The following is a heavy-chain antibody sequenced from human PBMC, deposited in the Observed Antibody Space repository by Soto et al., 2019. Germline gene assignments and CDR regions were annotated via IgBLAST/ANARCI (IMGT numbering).Heavy chain of an antibody. D-gene: IGHD3-22*01. CDR2: INPSGGST. V-gene: IGHV1-46*01. Sequence: ASVKVSCKASGYTFTSYYIHWVRQAPGQGLEWMGIINPSGGSTSYAQKFQGRVTMTRDTSTSTVYMELSSLRSEDTAVYYCARAGRITMIVVVPFGAFDIWGQGTMVTVSS. CDR3: ARAGRITMIVVVPFGAFDI. J-gene: IGHJ3*02. CDR1: GYTFTSYY.